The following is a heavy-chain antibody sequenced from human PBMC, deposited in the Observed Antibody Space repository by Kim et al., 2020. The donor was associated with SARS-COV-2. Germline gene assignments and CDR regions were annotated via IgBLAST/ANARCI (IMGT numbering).Heavy chain of an antibody. CDR2: TNPEATTI. CDR3: AKDLTGIRDY. CDR1: GLSNYW. J-gene: IGHJ4*02. D-gene: IGHD1-1*01. Sequence: GGSLRLSCAASGLSNYWVHWVRQPPGKGLVWVSRTNPEATTISYADSVRGRFTISRDNAKITVYLQMNSLRVEDTAVYYCAKDLTGIRDYWGQGTLVTVS. V-gene: IGHV3-74*01.